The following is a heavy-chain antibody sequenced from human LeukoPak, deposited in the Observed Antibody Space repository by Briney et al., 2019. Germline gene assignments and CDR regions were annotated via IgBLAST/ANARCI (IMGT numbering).Heavy chain of an antibody. CDR2: IIPIFSTA. V-gene: IGHV1-69*05. J-gene: IGHJ4*02. Sequence: ASVKVSCKASGYTFTSYGISWVRQAPGQGLEWMGGIIPIFSTANYAQKFQGRVTITTDESTSTAYMELSSLRSEDTAVYYCARSGDQVGAVGATAFRYWGQGTLVTVSS. CDR1: GYTFTSYG. D-gene: IGHD1-26*01. CDR3: ARSGDQVGAVGATAFRY.